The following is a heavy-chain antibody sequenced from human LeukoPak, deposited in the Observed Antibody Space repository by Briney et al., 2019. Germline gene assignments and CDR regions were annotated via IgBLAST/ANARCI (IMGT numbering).Heavy chain of an antibody. J-gene: IGHJ4*02. CDR3: ARYCTSTTCILRGFAY. CDR2: IYHTGSA. V-gene: IGHV4-38-2*01. Sequence: SETLSLTCSVAGYSFTSGHYWGWIRQPPGKGLEWSANIYHTGSATYNPAPKSRVTTSVDPSKNQFSLKLSSVTAAATAVYYCARYCTSTTCILRGFAYWGQGTLVTVSS. D-gene: IGHD2-2*01. CDR1: GYSFTSGHY.